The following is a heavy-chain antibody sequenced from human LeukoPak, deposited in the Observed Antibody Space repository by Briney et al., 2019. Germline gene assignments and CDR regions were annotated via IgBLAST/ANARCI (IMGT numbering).Heavy chain of an antibody. Sequence: PGGSLRLSCAASGFTFSSYWMNWVRQAPGKGLEWVANIKQDGSEKYYMDSVKGRFTISRDNAKTSLYLQMNSLRAEDTAVYYCARDVVGYSSGFDPWGQGTLVTVSS. CDR1: GFTFSSYW. CDR3: ARDVVGYSSGFDP. CDR2: IKQDGSEK. V-gene: IGHV3-7*01. D-gene: IGHD6-19*01. J-gene: IGHJ5*02.